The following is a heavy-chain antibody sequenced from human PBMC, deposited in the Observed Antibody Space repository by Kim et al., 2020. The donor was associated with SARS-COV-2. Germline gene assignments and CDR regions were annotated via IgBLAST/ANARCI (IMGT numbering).Heavy chain of an antibody. Sequence: SLRLSCTASGFTFGDYAMSWFRQAPGKGLEWVVFIRSKAYGGTTEYAASVKGRFTISRDDSKSIAYLQMNSLKTEDTAVYYCTRDPFRVLLWFGELSAFDYGGQGTLAPVSS. CDR2: IRSKAYGGTT. CDR1: GFTFGDYA. CDR3: TRDPFRVLLWFGELSAFDY. V-gene: IGHV3-49*03. D-gene: IGHD3-10*01. J-gene: IGHJ4*02.